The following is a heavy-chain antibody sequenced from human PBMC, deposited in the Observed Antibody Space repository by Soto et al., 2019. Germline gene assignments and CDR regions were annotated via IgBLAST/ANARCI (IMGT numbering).Heavy chain of an antibody. CDR2: IYYNGNT. Sequence: SETLSLTCIVSGDSISSGGSYWTWIRQHPGKGLEWIGYIYYNGNTYYNPSLRSRITISVDTSNNQFSLKLNSVTAADTAVYYCASFNDRLTPATVLHWGQGTLVT. J-gene: IGHJ4*02. CDR1: GDSISSGGSY. D-gene: IGHD2-2*01. CDR3: ASFNDRLTPATVLH. V-gene: IGHV4-31*03.